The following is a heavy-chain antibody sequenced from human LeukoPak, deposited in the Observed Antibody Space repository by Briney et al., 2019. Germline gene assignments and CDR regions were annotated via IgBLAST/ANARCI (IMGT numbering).Heavy chain of an antibody. CDR2: ISGSGGST. CDR1: GFTFSSYV. V-gene: IGHV3-23*01. D-gene: IGHD2-15*01. CDR3: ASRVVALGSY. Sequence: GGSLRLSCAASGFTFSSYVVSWVRQAPGKGLEWVSAISGSGGSTYYADSVKGRFTISRDNSKNTLYLQMNSLRAEDTAVYYCASRVVALGSYWGQGTLVTVSS. J-gene: IGHJ4*02.